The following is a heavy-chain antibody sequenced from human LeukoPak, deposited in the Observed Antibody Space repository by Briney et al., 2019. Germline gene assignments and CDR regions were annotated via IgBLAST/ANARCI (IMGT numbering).Heavy chain of an antibody. D-gene: IGHD4-11*01. V-gene: IGHV1-8*01. Sequence: ASVKVSCKASGYTFSNYDIDWVRQAPGQGLEWMGWMNPNSGNTGYAQKFQGRVSMTRDTSINTAYLDLRGLRSDDTAVYFCARGSRLTASRLPLTRRFDPWGQGTLVTVSS. CDR1: GYTFSNYD. J-gene: IGHJ5*02. CDR2: MNPNSGNT. CDR3: ARGSRLTASRLPLTRRFDP.